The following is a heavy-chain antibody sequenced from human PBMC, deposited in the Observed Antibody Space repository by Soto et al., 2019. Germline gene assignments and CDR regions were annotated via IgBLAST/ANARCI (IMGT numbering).Heavy chain of an antibody. CDR2: IIPIFGTA. D-gene: IGHD6-19*01. Sequence: QVQLVQSGAEVKKPGSSVKVSCKASGGTFSSYAISWVRQAPGQGLEWMGGIIPIFGTANYAQKFQGRVTITADESTSTAYMELSSLRSGDTGGYYCARDRYSSGWYPDYWGQGTLVTVSS. J-gene: IGHJ4*02. CDR3: ARDRYSSGWYPDY. V-gene: IGHV1-69*01. CDR1: GGTFSSYA.